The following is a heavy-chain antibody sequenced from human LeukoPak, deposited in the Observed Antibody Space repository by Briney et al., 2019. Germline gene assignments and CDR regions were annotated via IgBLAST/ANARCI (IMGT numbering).Heavy chain of an antibody. V-gene: IGHV3-30*03. Sequence: TGGSLRLSCAASGFTFSSYGMSWVRQAPGKGLEWVTVISNDGSKKSYADSVKGRFIISRDNSKNTVYLQMSSLRPEDTAMFYCARVTWTGTIIWGPGTQVTVSS. CDR3: ARVTWTGTII. J-gene: IGHJ4*02. CDR1: GFTFSSYG. D-gene: IGHD1/OR15-1a*01. CDR2: ISNDGSKK.